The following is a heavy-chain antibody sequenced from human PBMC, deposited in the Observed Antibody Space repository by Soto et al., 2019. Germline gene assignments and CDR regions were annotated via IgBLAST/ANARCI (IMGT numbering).Heavy chain of an antibody. V-gene: IGHV4-34*01. CDR2: INLSGGT. CDR1: GESFSGHH. D-gene: IGHD3-16*02. Sequence: SETLSLTCAVYGESFSGHHWAWIRQSPGQGLEWIGEINLSGGTNYSPSLKNRVTISVDTSKNQFSLKLTSVTAADTAVYYCARVLVTYGGIMVPYNWFDTWGQGNRVT. CDR3: ARVLVTYGGIMVPYNWFDT. J-gene: IGHJ5*02.